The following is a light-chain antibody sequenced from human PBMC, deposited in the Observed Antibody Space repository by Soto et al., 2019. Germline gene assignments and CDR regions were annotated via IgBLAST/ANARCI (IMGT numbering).Light chain of an antibody. Sequence: QSVLTQPPSASGTPGQRVTISCSGISSSIESNYVYWYQQLPGTAPRLLIYRNNQRPSGVPDRFSGSKSGTSASLAISALRSEDEADYYCTVWDDSLRGRLFGGGTKVTVL. CDR3: TVWDDSLRGRL. CDR2: RNN. J-gene: IGLJ2*01. V-gene: IGLV1-47*01. CDR1: SSSIESNY.